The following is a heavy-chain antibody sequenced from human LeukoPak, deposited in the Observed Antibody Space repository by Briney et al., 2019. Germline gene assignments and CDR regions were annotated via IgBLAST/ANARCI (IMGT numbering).Heavy chain of an antibody. J-gene: IGHJ3*01. V-gene: IGHV3-21*01. D-gene: IGHD5-12*01. CDR2: ISSSSSYI. Sequence: GGSLRLSCAASGFTFSSYSMNWVRQAPGKGLEWVSSISSSSSYIYYADSVKGRFTSSRDNAKNSLYLQMNSLRAEDTAVYYCARDFPGYDDAFDVWGQGTMVTVSS. CDR1: GFTFSSYS. CDR3: ARDFPGYDDAFDV.